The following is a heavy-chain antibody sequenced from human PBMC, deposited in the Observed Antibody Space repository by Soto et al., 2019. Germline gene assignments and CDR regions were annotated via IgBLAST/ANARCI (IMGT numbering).Heavy chain of an antibody. D-gene: IGHD3-22*01. CDR2: ISAYNGNT. CDR1: GYTFTSYG. V-gene: IGHV1-18*01. Sequence: ASVKVSCKASGYTFTSYGISWVRQAPGQGLEWMGWISAYNGNTNYAQKLQGRVTMTTDTSTSTAYMELRSLRSDDTAVYYCARGVITMIAVSNWGQSYFDSWGQGTLVTVTS. J-gene: IGHJ4*02. CDR3: ARGVITMIAVSNWGQSYFDS.